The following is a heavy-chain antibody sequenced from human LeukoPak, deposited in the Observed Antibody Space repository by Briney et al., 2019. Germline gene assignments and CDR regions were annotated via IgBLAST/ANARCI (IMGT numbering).Heavy chain of an antibody. CDR3: AKGRNTMVRGVIKGFDY. CDR1: GFTFSSYA. D-gene: IGHD3-10*01. CDR2: ISGSGGST. V-gene: IGHV3-23*01. Sequence: GGSLRLSCAASGFTFSSYAMSWVRQAPGKGLEWVSAISGSGGSTYYADSVKGRFTISRDNSKNTLYLQMNSLRAEDTAVYYCAKGRNTMVRGVIKGFDYWDQGTLVTVSS. J-gene: IGHJ4*02.